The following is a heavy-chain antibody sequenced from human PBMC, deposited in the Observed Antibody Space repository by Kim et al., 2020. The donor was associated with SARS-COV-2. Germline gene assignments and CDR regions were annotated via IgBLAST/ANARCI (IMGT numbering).Heavy chain of an antibody. Sequence: SETLSLTCAVYGGSFSGYYWSWIRQPPGKGLEWIGEINHSGSTNYNPSLKSRVTISVDTSKNQFSLNLSPVTAADTAVYYCARGVLLMVRGVLVFVEYAFDIWGQGTMVTVSS. D-gene: IGHD3-10*01. CDR2: INHSGST. V-gene: IGHV4-34*01. J-gene: IGHJ3*02. CDR3: ARGVLLMVRGVLVFVEYAFDI. CDR1: GGSFSGYY.